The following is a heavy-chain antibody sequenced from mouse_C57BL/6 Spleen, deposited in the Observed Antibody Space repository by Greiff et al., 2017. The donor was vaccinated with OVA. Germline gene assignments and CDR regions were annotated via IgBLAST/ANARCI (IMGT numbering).Heavy chain of an antibody. CDR1: GYTFTSYW. CDR3: ARKGTYYGYDDYAMDY. Sequence: QVQLQQPGAELVKPGASVKLSCKASGYTFTSYWMHWVKQRPGQGLEWIGMIHPNSGSTNYNEKFKSKATLTVDKSSSTAYIQLSSLTSEDSAVYYCARKGTYYGYDDYAMDYWGQGTSVTVSS. J-gene: IGHJ4*01. CDR2: IHPNSGST. D-gene: IGHD2-9*01. V-gene: IGHV1-64*01.